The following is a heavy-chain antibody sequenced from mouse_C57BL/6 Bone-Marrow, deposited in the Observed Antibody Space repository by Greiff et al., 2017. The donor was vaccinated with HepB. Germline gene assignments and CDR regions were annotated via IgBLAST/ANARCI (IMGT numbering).Heavy chain of an antibody. J-gene: IGHJ4*01. Sequence: VQLQQSGAELVRPGTSVKMSCKASGYTFTNYWIGWAKQRPGHGLEWIGDIYPGGGYTNYNEKFKGKATLTADKSSSTAYMQFSSLTSEDSAIYYCARVEYYYGPRDYWGQGTSVTVSS. V-gene: IGHV1-63*01. CDR3: ARVEYYYGPRDY. CDR2: IYPGGGYT. CDR1: GYTFTNYW. D-gene: IGHD1-1*01.